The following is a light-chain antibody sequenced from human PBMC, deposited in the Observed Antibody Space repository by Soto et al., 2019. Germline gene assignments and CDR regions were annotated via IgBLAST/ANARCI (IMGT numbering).Light chain of an antibody. J-gene: IGLJ2*01. CDR3: SSYTSGGTMV. Sequence: QSALTQPASVSGSPGQSITISCTGTSSDVGVYNYVSWYQHHPGKAPKVIIYEVSNRPSGVSNRFSGSKSGNTASLTISGLKAEDEADYNCSSYTSGGTMVFGGGTKPTAL. CDR2: EVS. CDR1: SSDVGVYNY. V-gene: IGLV2-14*01.